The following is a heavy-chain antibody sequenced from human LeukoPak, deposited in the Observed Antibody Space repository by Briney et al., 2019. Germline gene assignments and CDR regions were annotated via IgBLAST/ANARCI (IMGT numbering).Heavy chain of an antibody. CDR1: GFTFDDYG. D-gene: IGHD1-26*01. Sequence: RTGGSLRLSCAASGFTFDDYGMSWVRQAPGKGLEWVSGINWNGGSTGYADSVKGRFTISRDNAKNSLYLQMNSLRAEDTALYYCARDLHSGSYFRYFDYWGQGTLVTVSS. J-gene: IGHJ4*02. CDR2: INWNGGST. CDR3: ARDLHSGSYFRYFDY. V-gene: IGHV3-20*04.